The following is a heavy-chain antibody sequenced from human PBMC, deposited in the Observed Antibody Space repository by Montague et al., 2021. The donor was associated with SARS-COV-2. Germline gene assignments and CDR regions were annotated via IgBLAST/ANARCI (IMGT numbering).Heavy chain of an antibody. CDR3: ARGRQHFNMIVVVMTGGEYYFDY. Sequence: SETLSLTCAVYGGSFTDYYWSWVRQHPGKGLEWIGEINHRGTSNYNPSLKSRVSISVDTSKNQFSLYLGSVTAADTAVYYCARGRQHFNMIVVVMTGGEYYFDYWARGTLVTVSS. V-gene: IGHV4-34*01. CDR1: GGSFTDYY. J-gene: IGHJ4*02. CDR2: INHRGTS. D-gene: IGHD3-22*01.